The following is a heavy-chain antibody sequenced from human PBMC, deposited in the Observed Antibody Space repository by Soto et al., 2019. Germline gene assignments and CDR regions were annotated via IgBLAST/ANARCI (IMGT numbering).Heavy chain of an antibody. CDR1: GFTFSSYW. CDR3: ARAPPHWSAFDY. Sequence: EVQLVESGGGLVQPGGSLRLSCAASGFTFSSYWMSWVRQAPGKGLEWVANIKQDGSEQYYVDSVKGRFTISRDNAKNSLYMQMNSLRAEDTAVYYSARAPPHWSAFDYWGQGTLVTVSS. V-gene: IGHV3-7*05. D-gene: IGHD3-3*01. J-gene: IGHJ4*02. CDR2: IKQDGSEQ.